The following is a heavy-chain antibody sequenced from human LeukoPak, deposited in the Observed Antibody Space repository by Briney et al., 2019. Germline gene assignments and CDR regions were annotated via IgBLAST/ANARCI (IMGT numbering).Heavy chain of an antibody. J-gene: IGHJ4*02. CDR2: ISGSGGST. CDR1: GFTLSSYA. Sequence: GGSLRLSCAASGFTLSSYAMSWVRQAPGKGLEWVSAISGSGGSTYYADSVKGRFTISRDNSKNTLYLQMNSLKTEDTAVYYCSTQGYTGKLDYWGQGTLVTVSS. D-gene: IGHD5-24*01. V-gene: IGHV3-23*01. CDR3: STQGYTGKLDY.